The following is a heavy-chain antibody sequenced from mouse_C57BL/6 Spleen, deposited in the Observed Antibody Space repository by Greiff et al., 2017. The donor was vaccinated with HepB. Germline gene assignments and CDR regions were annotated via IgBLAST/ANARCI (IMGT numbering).Heavy chain of an antibody. J-gene: IGHJ2*01. CDR3: TTRSTVVEDY. D-gene: IGHD1-1*01. V-gene: IGHV14-4*01. Sequence: VQLQQSGAELVRPGASVKLSCTASGFNIKDDYMHWVKQRPEQGLEWIGWIDPENGDTEYASKFQGKATITADTSSNTAYLQLSSLTSEDTAVYYCTTRSTVVEDYWGQGTTLTVSS. CDR2: IDPENGDT. CDR1: GFNIKDDY.